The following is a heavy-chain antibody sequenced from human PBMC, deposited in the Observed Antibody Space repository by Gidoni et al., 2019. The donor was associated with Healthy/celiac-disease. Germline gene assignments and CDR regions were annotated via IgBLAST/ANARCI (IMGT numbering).Heavy chain of an antibody. Sequence: EVQLVESGGGLVKPGGSLRLSCAASGFTFSNAWMSWVRQAPGKGLEWVGRIKSKTDGGTTDYAAPVKGRFTISRDDSKNTLYLQMNSLKTEDTAVYYCTTDPSEIGYGSDNNWFDPWGQGTLVTVSS. CDR2: IKSKTDGGTT. CDR3: TTDPSEIGYGSDNNWFDP. V-gene: IGHV3-15*01. D-gene: IGHD3-10*01. CDR1: GFTFSNAW. J-gene: IGHJ5*02.